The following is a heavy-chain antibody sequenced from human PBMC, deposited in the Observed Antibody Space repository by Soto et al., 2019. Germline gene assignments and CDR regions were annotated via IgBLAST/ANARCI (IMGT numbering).Heavy chain of an antibody. D-gene: IGHD3-10*01. V-gene: IGHV4-59*12. Sequence: PSETLALTCTVSGGSISSYYWSWIRQPPGKGLEWIGYIYYSGSTNYNPSLKSRVTISVDTSKNQFSLKLSSVTAADTAVYYGARRSGSSTYFDYWGQGTLVTVSS. CDR2: IYYSGST. CDR3: ARRSGSSTYFDY. J-gene: IGHJ4*02. CDR1: GGSISSYY.